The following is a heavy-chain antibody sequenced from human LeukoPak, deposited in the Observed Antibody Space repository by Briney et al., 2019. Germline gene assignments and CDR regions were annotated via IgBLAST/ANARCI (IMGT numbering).Heavy chain of an antibody. D-gene: IGHD2-8*02. CDR2: IKQDGSEK. J-gene: IGHJ4*02. CDR3: ARKPAGGFDY. CDR1: GFTFSHYW. V-gene: IGHV3-7*01. Sequence: GGSLRLSCAASGFTFSHYWMSWVRQAPGKGLEWVANIKQDGSEKYYVDSVKGRFTISRDNAKNSLYLQMNSLRAEDTAVYYCARKPAGGFDYWGQGTLVTVSS.